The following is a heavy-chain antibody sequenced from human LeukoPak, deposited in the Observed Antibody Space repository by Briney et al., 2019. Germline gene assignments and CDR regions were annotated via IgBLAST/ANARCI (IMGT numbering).Heavy chain of an antibody. CDR3: AGLVGRYSSGLYYYYFDY. CDR1: GDSINSLDL. CDR2: IYLSGTT. V-gene: IGHV4-4*02. D-gene: IGHD3-22*01. J-gene: IGHJ4*02. Sequence: PSETLSLTCTVSGDSINSLDLWSWVRQPPGKGLEWIGEIYLSGTTHSNPSVKSRVTISIDKSKNQFFLNLSSVTAADTAVYYFAGLVGRYSSGLYYYYFDYWGQGTLVTVSS.